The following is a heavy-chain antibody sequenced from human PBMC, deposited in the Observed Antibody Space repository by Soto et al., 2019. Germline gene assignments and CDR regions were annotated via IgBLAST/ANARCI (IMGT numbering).Heavy chain of an antibody. Sequence: GGSLRLSCAASGFTFSSYSMNWVRQAPGKGLEWVSYISSSSSTIYYADSVKGRFTISRDNAKNSLYLQMNSLRDEDTAVYYCAREPHPERGRYYYYYGMDVWGQGTTVTVSS. J-gene: IGHJ6*02. CDR3: AREPHPERGRYYYYYGMDV. CDR1: GFTFSSYS. D-gene: IGHD1-26*01. CDR2: ISSSSSTI. V-gene: IGHV3-48*02.